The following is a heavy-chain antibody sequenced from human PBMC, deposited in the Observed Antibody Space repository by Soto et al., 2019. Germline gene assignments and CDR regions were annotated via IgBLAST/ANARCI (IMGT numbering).Heavy chain of an antibody. CDR2: ISGSGGST. CDR1: GFTFSSYA. Sequence: GGSLRLSCAASGFTFSSYAMSWVRQAPGKGLEWVSAISGSGGSTYYTDSVKGRFTISRDNSKNTLYLQMNSLRAEDTAVYYCAKDLVLLWFGESQAFDYWGQGTLVTVSS. J-gene: IGHJ4*02. V-gene: IGHV3-23*01. D-gene: IGHD3-10*01. CDR3: AKDLVLLWFGESQAFDY.